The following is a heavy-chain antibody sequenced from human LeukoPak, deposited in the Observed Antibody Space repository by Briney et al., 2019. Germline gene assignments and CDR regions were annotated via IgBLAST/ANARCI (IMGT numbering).Heavy chain of an antibody. V-gene: IGHV4-34*01. CDR3: ARGPRYDFWSGYFAWFDP. Sequence: SETLSLTCAVYGGSFSGYYWSWIRQPPGEGLEWIGEINHSGSTNYNPSLKSRVTISVDTSKNQFSLKLSSVTAADTAVYYCARGPRYDFWSGYFAWFDPWGQGTLVTVSS. CDR1: GGSFSGYY. J-gene: IGHJ5*02. CDR2: INHSGST. D-gene: IGHD3-3*01.